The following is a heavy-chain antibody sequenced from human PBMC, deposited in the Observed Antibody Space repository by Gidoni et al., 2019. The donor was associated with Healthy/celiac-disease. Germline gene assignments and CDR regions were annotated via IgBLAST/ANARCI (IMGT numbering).Heavy chain of an antibody. V-gene: IGHV4-59*01. CDR2: IYYSGST. CDR3: ARDSPTGTNAFDI. Sequence: QVQLQESGPGLVKPSETLSLTCPVPGGSTSRYYWSWIRQPPGKGLEWIGYIYYSGSTNYNPSLKSRVTISVDTSKNQFSLKLSSVTAADTAVYYCARDSPTGTNAFDIWGQGTMVTVSS. CDR1: GGSTSRYY. D-gene: IGHD1-7*01. J-gene: IGHJ3*02.